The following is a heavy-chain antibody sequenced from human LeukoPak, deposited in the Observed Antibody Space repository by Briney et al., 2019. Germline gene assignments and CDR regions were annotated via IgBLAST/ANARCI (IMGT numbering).Heavy chain of an antibody. CDR3: AKAVAGYYYMDA. D-gene: IGHD3-10*01. CDR2: IINSGESK. Sequence: AGGSLRLSCVASGFTFDDYGISWVRQAPGKGLEWVASIINSGESKFYGASVKGRGTVSRDNSKNTLYLELNSLTTGDTAVYYCAKAVAGYYYMDAWGKGTAVIVSS. CDR1: GFTFDDYG. V-gene: IGHV3-23*01. J-gene: IGHJ6*03.